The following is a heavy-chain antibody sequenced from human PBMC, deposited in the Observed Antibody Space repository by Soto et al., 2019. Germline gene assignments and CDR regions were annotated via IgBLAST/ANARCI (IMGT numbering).Heavy chain of an antibody. J-gene: IGHJ4*02. CDR1: GYTFTSYD. CDR3: TRGHRDY. CDR2: MNPNSGNT. Sequence: ASVKVSCKASGYTFTSYDINWVRQATGQGLEWMGWMNPNSGNTGYAQKFQGRVTMTRNTSITTAYLQMNSLKTEDTAVYYCTRGHRDYWGQGTLVTVSS. V-gene: IGHV1-8*01.